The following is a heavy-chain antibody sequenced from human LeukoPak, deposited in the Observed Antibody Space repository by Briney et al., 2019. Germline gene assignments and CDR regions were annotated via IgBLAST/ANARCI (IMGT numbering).Heavy chain of an antibody. D-gene: IGHD2-15*01. J-gene: IGHJ4*02. CDR3: VKDGRTSAPC. CDR1: GFTFSNYA. V-gene: IGHV3-23*01. Sequence: GGSPRLSCAATGFTFSNYAMSWVRQAPGKGLEWVSGITASGGGPSSADSVKGRFTISRDNSKNMVYLQMNSLRDDDTAVYYCVKDGRTSAPCWGQGTLVTVSS. CDR2: ITASGGGP.